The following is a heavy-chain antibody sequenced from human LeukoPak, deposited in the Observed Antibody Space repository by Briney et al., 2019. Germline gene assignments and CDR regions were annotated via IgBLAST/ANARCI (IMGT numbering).Heavy chain of an antibody. CDR3: ARDVDESYYYDSSGNPSGAVDI. CDR2: IRTSGDTM. V-gene: IGHV3-48*03. CDR1: GFTFRSYE. J-gene: IGHJ3*02. D-gene: IGHD3-22*01. Sequence: GGSLRLSCAASGFTFRSYERHWVRQAPGKGLEWFSYIRTSGDTMYYADSVKGRFTISRDNAKNSVYLHMNSLRAEDTAVYYYARDVDESYYYDSSGNPSGAVDIWGRGTTVTVSS.